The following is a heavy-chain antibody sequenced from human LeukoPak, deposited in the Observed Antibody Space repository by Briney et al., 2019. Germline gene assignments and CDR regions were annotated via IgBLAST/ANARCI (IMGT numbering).Heavy chain of an antibody. CDR3: ARRASSSSRPFDY. Sequence: PGGSLRLSCAASGFTFSSYWMSWVRQAPGKGLEWVAVIWYDGSNKYYADSVKGRFTISRDNSKNTLYLQMNSLRAEDTAVYYCARRASSSSRPFDYWGQGTLVTVSS. CDR1: GFTFSSYW. D-gene: IGHD6-6*01. J-gene: IGHJ4*02. CDR2: IWYDGSNK. V-gene: IGHV3-33*08.